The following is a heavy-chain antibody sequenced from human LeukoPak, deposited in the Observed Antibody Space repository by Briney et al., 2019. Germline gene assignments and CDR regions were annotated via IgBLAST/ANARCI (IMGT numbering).Heavy chain of an antibody. D-gene: IGHD6-13*01. J-gene: IGHJ4*02. CDR3: AKEGSMYTSTWYDY. CDR1: GFTFSSYA. Sequence: PGRSLRLSCAASGFTFSSYAMHWVRQAPGKGLQWVAVISYEAKNTYYADSVKGRFTISRDNSKNTLFLQMNSLRAEDTAVYYCAKEGSMYTSTWYDYWGQGTLVTVSS. V-gene: IGHV3-30*18. CDR2: ISYEAKNT.